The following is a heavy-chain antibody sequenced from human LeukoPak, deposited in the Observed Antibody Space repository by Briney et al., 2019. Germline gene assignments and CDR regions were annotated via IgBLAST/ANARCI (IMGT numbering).Heavy chain of an antibody. CDR2: IRYDGSSI. CDR1: GLIFSNYG. Sequence: GGSLRLSCAASGLIFSNYGMHWVRQAPGKGLEWVTFIRYDGSSIYYADSVKGRFTISRDNSKNTVYLQMNSLRPEDTAVYYCVEEAGAVAGRFDHWGQGTLVTVSS. D-gene: IGHD6-19*01. J-gene: IGHJ4*02. CDR3: VEEAGAVAGRFDH. V-gene: IGHV3-30*02.